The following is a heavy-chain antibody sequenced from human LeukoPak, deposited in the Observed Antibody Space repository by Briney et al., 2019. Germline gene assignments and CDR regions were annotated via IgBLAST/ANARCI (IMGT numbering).Heavy chain of an antibody. CDR2: IKSDGSST. CDR1: GFTFSNYW. Sequence: GGSLRLSCAASGFTFSNYWMYWVRQAPGKGLVWVSRIKSDGSSTSYADSVKGRFTISRDNAKNTLYLQTSSLRAEDTAMYYCARISLSGWVNDHWGQGTLVTVSS. CDR3: ARISLSGWVNDH. J-gene: IGHJ4*02. D-gene: IGHD6-19*01. V-gene: IGHV3-74*01.